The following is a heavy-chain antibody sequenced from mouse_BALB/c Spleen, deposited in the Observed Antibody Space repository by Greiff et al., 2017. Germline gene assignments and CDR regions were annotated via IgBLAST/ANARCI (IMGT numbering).Heavy chain of an antibody. J-gene: IGHJ1*01. V-gene: IGHV2-6-7*01. CDR1: GFSLTGYG. D-gene: IGHD2-4*01. CDR2: IWGDGST. CDR3: ARNTVYDYVGYWYFDV. Sequence: QVQLKQSGPGLVAPSQSLSITCTVSGFSLTGYGVNWVRQPPGKGLEWLGMIWGDGSTDYNSALKSRLSISKDNSKSQVFLKMNSLQTDDTARYYCARNTVYDYVGYWYFDVWGAGTTVTVSS.